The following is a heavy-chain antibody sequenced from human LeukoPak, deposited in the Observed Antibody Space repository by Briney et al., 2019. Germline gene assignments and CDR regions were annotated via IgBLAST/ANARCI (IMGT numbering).Heavy chain of an antibody. CDR1: GYSISSGYY. CDR3: ARIYAYYYGSGNYRGTWFDP. CDR2: IYHSGST. Sequence: SETLSLTCTVSGYSISSGYYWGWIRQPPGKGLEWIGSIYHSGSTYYNPSLKSRVTISVDTSKIQFSLKVNSVTAADTAVYYCARIYAYYYGSGNYRGTWFDPWGQGTLVIVSS. D-gene: IGHD3-10*01. J-gene: IGHJ5*02. V-gene: IGHV4-38-2*02.